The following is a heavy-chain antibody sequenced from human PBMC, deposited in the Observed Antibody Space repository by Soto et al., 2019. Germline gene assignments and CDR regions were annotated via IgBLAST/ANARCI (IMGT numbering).Heavy chain of an antibody. J-gene: IGHJ5*02. CDR1: GFTFSSYS. CDR3: ARDREGSGSCSGGWCDP. Sequence: EVQLVESGGGLVQPGGSLRLSCAASGFTFSSYSMNWVRQAPGKGLEWVSYISISSSTIYYADSVKGRFTISRDNAKNSLYLQMNSLRDEDTAVYYCARDREGSGSCSGGWCDPWGQGTLVTVSS. D-gene: IGHD1-26*01. V-gene: IGHV3-48*02. CDR2: ISISSSTI.